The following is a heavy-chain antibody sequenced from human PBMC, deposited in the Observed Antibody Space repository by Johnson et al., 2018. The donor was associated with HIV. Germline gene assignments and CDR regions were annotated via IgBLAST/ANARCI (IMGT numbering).Heavy chain of an antibody. V-gene: IGHV3-15*01. Sequence: VQLVESGGGLVKPGGSLRLSCAASGFTFNNAWMGWVRQAPGKGLEWVGRIKSKTDGATPDYAVPVKGRFTMPRDDSKKTLYLKMKSLKTEDTAVYYCTRSIAATGRDALDIWGQGTMVTVSS. CDR1: GFTFNNAW. CDR2: IKSKTDGATP. D-gene: IGHD6-13*01. J-gene: IGHJ3*02. CDR3: TRSIAATGRDALDI.